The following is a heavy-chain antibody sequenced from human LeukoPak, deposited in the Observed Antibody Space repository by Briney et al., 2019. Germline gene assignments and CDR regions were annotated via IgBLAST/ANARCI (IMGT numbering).Heavy chain of an antibody. CDR1: GYTFTSYD. V-gene: IGHV1-8*01. CDR3: ALWGATLDYFDY. J-gene: IGHJ4*02. CDR2: MNPNSGNT. D-gene: IGHD1-26*01. Sequence: ASVKVSCKASGYTFTSYDINWVRQATGQGLEWMGWMNPNSGNTGYAQKFQGRVTMTRDTSISTAYMELSRLRSDDTAVYYCALWGATLDYFDYWGQGTLVTVSS.